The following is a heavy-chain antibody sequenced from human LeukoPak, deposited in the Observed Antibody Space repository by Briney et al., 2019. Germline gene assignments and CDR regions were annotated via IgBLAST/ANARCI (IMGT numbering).Heavy chain of an antibody. Sequence: GGSLRLSCAASGFTFSSYGMHWVRQAPGKGLEWVAFIRYDGSNKYYADSVKGRFTISRDNSKNTLYLQMNSLRAEDTAVCYCAKVRPLDSSPSDYWGQGTLVTVSS. D-gene: IGHD3-22*01. J-gene: IGHJ4*02. V-gene: IGHV3-30*02. CDR1: GFTFSSYG. CDR2: IRYDGSNK. CDR3: AKVRPLDSSPSDY.